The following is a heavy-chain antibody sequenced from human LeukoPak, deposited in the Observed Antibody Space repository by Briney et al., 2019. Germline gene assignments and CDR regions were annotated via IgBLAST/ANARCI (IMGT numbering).Heavy chain of an antibody. CDR1: GYTFTSSY. V-gene: IGHV1-46*01. Sequence: ASVKVSCKASGYTFTSSYMHWVRQAPGQGLEWMGIINPSGGSTSYAQKFQGRVTMTRDTSTSTVYMELSSLRSEDTAVYYCARVSVPAAYYYYYGMDVWGQGTTVTVSS. CDR2: INPSGGST. J-gene: IGHJ6*02. CDR3: ARVSVPAAYYYYYGMDV. D-gene: IGHD2-2*01.